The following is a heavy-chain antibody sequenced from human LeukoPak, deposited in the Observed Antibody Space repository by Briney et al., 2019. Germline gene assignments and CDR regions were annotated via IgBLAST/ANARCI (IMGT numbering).Heavy chain of an antibody. CDR3: ARLGEGDAFDI. CDR2: IIPIFGTA. D-gene: IGHD3-10*01. J-gene: IGHJ3*02. Sequence: SVKVSCKASGGTFSSYAISWVRQAPGQGLEWMGRIIPIFGTANYAQKFQGRVTITADKSTSTAYMELSSLRSEDTDVYYCARLGEGDAFDIWGQGTMVTVSS. V-gene: IGHV1-69*06. CDR1: GGTFSSYA.